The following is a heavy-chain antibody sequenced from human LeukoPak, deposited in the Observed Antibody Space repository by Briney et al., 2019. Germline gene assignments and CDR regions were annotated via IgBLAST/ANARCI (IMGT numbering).Heavy chain of an antibody. J-gene: IGHJ4*02. Sequence: PSETLSLTCSVSGASISPYHWTWIRQPPGRGLEWIGYIYYTGSTTYNSSLKSRVTMSVDTATNQFTLELSSVTAADTAVYYCASGTKTGNTGYDWSYWGQGSLVTVSS. CDR3: ASGTKTGNTGYDWSY. V-gene: IGHV4-59*01. CDR1: GASISPYH. D-gene: IGHD5-12*01. CDR2: IYYTGST.